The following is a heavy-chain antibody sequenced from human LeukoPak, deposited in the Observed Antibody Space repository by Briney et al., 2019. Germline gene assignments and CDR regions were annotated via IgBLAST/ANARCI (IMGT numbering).Heavy chain of an antibody. Sequence: GGSLRLSCAASGFAFSSYAMSWVRQAPGKGLEWVSAISGSGGSTYYADSVEGRFTISRDNSKNTLYLQMNSLRAEDTAVYYCAKRDYSNYVLVYWGQGTLVTVSS. D-gene: IGHD4-11*01. CDR3: AKRDYSNYVLVY. V-gene: IGHV3-23*01. CDR1: GFAFSSYA. CDR2: ISGSGGST. J-gene: IGHJ4*02.